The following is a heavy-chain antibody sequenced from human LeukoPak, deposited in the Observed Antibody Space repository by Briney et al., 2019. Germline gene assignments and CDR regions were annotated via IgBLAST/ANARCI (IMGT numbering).Heavy chain of an antibody. D-gene: IGHD2-21*01. J-gene: IGHJ6*03. CDR3: TTHCGNCGGGPARGYYYIDV. CDR1: GFTFSNAW. CDR2: IKSKTDGGTT. Sequence: PGGSLRLSCAASGFTFSNAWMSWVRQAPGKGLEWVGRIKSKTDGGTTDYAAPVKGRFTISRDDSKNTLYLQMNSLKTEDTAVYYCTTHCGNCGGGPARGYYYIDVWGKGTTVTVSS. V-gene: IGHV3-15*01.